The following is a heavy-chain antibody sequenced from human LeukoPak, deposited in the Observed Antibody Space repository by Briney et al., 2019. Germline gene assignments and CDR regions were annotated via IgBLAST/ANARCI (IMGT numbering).Heavy chain of an antibody. D-gene: IGHD5-24*01. CDR3: ARAVTEVRDGYNLYYFDY. V-gene: IGHV1-69*13. CDR1: GGTFSSYA. CDR2: IIPIFGTA. J-gene: IGHJ4*02. Sequence: EASVKVSFKASGGTFSSYAISWVRQAPGQGLEWMGGIIPIFGTANYAQKFQGRVTITADESTSTAYMELSSLRFEDTAVYYCARAVTEVRDGYNLYYFDYWGQGTLVTVSS.